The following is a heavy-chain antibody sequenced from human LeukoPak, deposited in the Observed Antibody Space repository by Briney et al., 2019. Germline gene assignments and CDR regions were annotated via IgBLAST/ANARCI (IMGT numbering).Heavy chain of an antibody. V-gene: IGHV3-74*01. CDR2: ISSDGSAT. J-gene: IGHJ4*02. Sequence: PGGSLRLSCAASGFTFGTYWMHWVRQAPGKGLVWVARISSDGSATIYTDSVRGRFTISRDNPKNTLYLQMNSLRAEDTAVYYCANSGPVAGLYYFDYWGQGTLVTVSS. CDR1: GFTFGTYW. CDR3: ANSGPVAGLYYFDY. D-gene: IGHD6-19*01.